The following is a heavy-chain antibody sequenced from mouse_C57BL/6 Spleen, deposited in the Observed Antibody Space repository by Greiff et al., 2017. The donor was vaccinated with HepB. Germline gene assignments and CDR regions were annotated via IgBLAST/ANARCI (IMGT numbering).Heavy chain of an antibody. CDR2: INPNNGGT. J-gene: IGHJ4*01. CDR3: ARAVITTVEPYYAMDY. V-gene: IGHV1-26*01. Sequence: EVQLQQSGPELVKPGASVKISCKASGYTFTDYYMNWVKQSHGKSLEWIGDINPNNGGTSYNQKFKGKATLTVDKSSSTAYMELCSLTSEDSAVYYCARAVITTVEPYYAMDYWGQGTSVTVSS. D-gene: IGHD1-1*01. CDR1: GYTFTDYY.